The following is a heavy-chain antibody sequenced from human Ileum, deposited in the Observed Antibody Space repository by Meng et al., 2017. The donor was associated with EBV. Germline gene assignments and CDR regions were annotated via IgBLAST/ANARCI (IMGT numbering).Heavy chain of an antibody. CDR2: LIAVFDKT. Sequence: QVVLLKSGAEVKTPGYSVKVACKTSGGSFSTHTFSWVRQAPGQGLEWTGGLIAVFDKTKAAPRFQDRVTFTADESTSTAYMELSSLTFDDTAVYFCARGRRNEPLFDYWGQGTLVTVPQ. J-gene: IGHJ4*02. D-gene: IGHD1-14*01. V-gene: IGHV1-69*13. CDR3: ARGRRNEPLFDY. CDR1: GGSFSTHT.